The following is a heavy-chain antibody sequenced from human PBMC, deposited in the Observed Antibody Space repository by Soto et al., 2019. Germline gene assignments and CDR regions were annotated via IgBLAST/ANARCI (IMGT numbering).Heavy chain of an antibody. CDR2: IYHSGST. CDR1: GGSIPRGGYS. V-gene: IGHV4-30-2*03. CDR3: ATQEVGGSYVYTFDP. D-gene: IGHD1-26*01. J-gene: IGHJ5*02. Sequence: SETLSLTCAVSGGSIPRGGYSWSWIRQPPGKGLEWIGYIYHSGSTYYNPSLKSRVTISVDTSKNQFSLKLSSVAAADTAVYYCATQEVGGSYVYTFDPWGQGTLVTVSS.